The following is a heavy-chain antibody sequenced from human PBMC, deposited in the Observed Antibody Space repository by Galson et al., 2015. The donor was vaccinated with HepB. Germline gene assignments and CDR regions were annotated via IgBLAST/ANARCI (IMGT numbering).Heavy chain of an antibody. CDR2: INPSGGST. CDR1: GYTFTSYY. Sequence: SVKVSCKASGYTFTSYYMHWVRPAPGQGLEWMGVINPSGGSTSYAQKFQGRVTMTRDTATSTVYMELSSLRSEDTAVYYCARDGGTTISPERYDWFDPWGQGTLVTVSS. D-gene: IGHD3-3*02. CDR3: ARDGGTTISPERYDWFDP. V-gene: IGHV1-46*01. J-gene: IGHJ5*02.